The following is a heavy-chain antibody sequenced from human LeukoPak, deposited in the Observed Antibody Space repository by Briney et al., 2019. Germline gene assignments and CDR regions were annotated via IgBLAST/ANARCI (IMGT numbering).Heavy chain of an antibody. V-gene: IGHV3-33*01. CDR3: VRDQTTRQWLRGFDY. J-gene: IGHJ4*02. CDR2: IWYDGSNK. Sequence: SGGSLRLSCGASGFTFSSYAMHWVRQAPGKGPEWVAIIWYDGSNKYYADSVKGRFTISRDNSKNTLYLQMNSLRADDTAVYYCVRDQTTRQWLRGFDYWGQGTLVTVSS. CDR1: GFTFSSYA. D-gene: IGHD6-19*01.